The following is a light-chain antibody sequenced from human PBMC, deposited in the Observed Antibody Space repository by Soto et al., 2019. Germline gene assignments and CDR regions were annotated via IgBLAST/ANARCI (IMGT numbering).Light chain of an antibody. CDR2: DAS. J-gene: IGKJ1*01. V-gene: IGKV3-20*01. Sequence: EIVFTQSQTTLSLSPGERATLSCRASQSVSSYLAWYQQKPGQAPRLLIYDASRRATGIPDRFSGSGSGTDFTLTISRLEPEDFLVYYCQQYGRSPTFCQGTKVDI. CDR3: QQYGRSPT. CDR1: QSVSSY.